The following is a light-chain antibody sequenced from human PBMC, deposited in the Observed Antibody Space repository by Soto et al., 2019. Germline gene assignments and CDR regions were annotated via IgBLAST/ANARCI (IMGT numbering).Light chain of an antibody. CDR3: QQYGSSIT. Sequence: EIVLTQSPGTLSLSPGEGAILSCRASHIINNNYLAWYQQKPDQAPRLLTYGASSRATGIPDRFSGGGSGTDFTLTVTRLEPEDFAVYYCQQYGSSITFGQGTRLEIK. CDR1: HIINNNY. J-gene: IGKJ5*01. V-gene: IGKV3-20*01. CDR2: GAS.